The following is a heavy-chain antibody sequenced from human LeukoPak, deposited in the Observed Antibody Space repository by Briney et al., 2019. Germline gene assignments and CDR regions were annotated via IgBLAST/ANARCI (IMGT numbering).Heavy chain of an antibody. Sequence: SETLSLTCAVYGGSFSGYYWSWIRQPPGKGLEWIGEINHSGSTNYNPSLKSRVTISVDTSKNQFSLKLGSVTAADTAVYYCARDLDYWGQGTLVTVSS. J-gene: IGHJ4*02. CDR1: GGSFSGYY. CDR2: INHSGST. V-gene: IGHV4-34*01. CDR3: ARDLDY.